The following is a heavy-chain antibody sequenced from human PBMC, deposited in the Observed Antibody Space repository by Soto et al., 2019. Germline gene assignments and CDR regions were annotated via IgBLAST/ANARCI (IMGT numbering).Heavy chain of an antibody. CDR2: ISGDGGEQ. J-gene: IGHJ4*02. V-gene: IGHV3-23*01. D-gene: IGHD1-1*01. CDR3: CADGTNYGSFDY. CDR1: GLTFSSYA. Sequence: GGSLRLSCVVSGLTFSSYAMNWVRQAPGKGLEWVSGISGDGGEQHYIDSVKGRCTIARDNSKNMLYLQMNSLRADDTAVYYCCADGTNYGSFDYWGQGALVTVSS.